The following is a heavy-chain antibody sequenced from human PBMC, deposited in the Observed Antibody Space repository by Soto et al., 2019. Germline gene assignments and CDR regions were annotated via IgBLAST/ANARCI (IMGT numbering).Heavy chain of an antibody. CDR1: GFTFRSYG. D-gene: IGHD3-10*01. CDR2: IWYDGSNK. J-gene: IGHJ4*02. V-gene: IGHV3-33*06. Sequence: QVQLVESGGGVVQPGRSLRLSCTASGFTFRSYGMHWVRQAPGKGLEWVAVIWYDGSNKYYADSVKGRFTISRDNSKNTLYLQMNSLRAEDTAMYFCAKDGEGLGSLYYFDYWGQGTLVAVSS. CDR3: AKDGEGLGSLYYFDY.